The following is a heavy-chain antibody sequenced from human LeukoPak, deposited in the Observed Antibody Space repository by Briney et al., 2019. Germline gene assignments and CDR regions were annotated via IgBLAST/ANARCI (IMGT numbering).Heavy chain of an antibody. D-gene: IGHD2-2*01. CDR1: GGSLSSYY. Sequence: KPSETLSLTCTVSGGSLSSYYWNWIRQPPGKGLEWIGYIYYSGSTNYNPSLKSRVTISVDTSKNQFSLKLSSVSAADTAVYYCARQTSCSSTSCYVRAFDIWGQGTMVTVS. V-gene: IGHV4-59*08. J-gene: IGHJ3*02. CDR3: ARQTSCSSTSCYVRAFDI. CDR2: IYYSGST.